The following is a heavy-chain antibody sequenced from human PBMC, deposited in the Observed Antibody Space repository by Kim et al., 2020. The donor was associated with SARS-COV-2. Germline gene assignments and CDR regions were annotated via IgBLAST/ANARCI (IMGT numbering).Heavy chain of an antibody. CDR3: ARDHGIGDYYDSSGPG. CDR1: GFTFSSYG. J-gene: IGHJ4*02. CDR2: IWYDGSNK. D-gene: IGHD3-22*01. V-gene: IGHV3-33*01. Sequence: GGSLRRSCAASGFTFSSYGMHWVRQAPGKGLEWVAVIWYDGSNKYYADSVKGRFTISRDNSKNTLYLQMNSLRAEDTAVYYCARDHGIGDYYDSSGPGWGQGTLVTVSS.